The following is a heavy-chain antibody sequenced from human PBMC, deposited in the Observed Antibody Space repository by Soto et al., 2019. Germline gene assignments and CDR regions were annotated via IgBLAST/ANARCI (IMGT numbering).Heavy chain of an antibody. V-gene: IGHV1-24*01. CDR1: GYTLTELS. Sequence: GASVKVSCKVSGYTLTELSMHWVRQAPGKGLEWMGGFDPEDGETIYAQKFQGRVTMTEDTSTDTAYMELSSLRSEDTAVYYCATVSYYYGSGSPRARFDYWGQGTLVTVSS. CDR2: FDPEDGET. D-gene: IGHD3-10*01. J-gene: IGHJ4*02. CDR3: ATVSYYYGSGSPRARFDY.